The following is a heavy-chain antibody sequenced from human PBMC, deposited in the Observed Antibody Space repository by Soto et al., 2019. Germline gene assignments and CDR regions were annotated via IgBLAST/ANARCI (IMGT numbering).Heavy chain of an antibody. D-gene: IGHD2-15*01. CDR1: GCSISSYY. CDR3: ERATQVDNFDE. V-gene: IGHV4-59*01. CDR2: IYYSGST. Sequence: PSDILSLTCPFSGCSISSYYLILLRKTPGKGLEWIGYIYYSGSTNYNPSLKSRVTISVDTSKNQFSLKLSSVTAADTAVYYCERATQVDNFDEGGQGTM. J-gene: IGHJ4*02.